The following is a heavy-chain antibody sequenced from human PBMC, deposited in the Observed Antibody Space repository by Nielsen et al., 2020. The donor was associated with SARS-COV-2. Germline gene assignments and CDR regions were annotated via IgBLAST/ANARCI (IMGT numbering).Heavy chain of an antibody. V-gene: IGHV3-53*01. CDR3: ARDYGDYWFDP. D-gene: IGHD4-17*01. J-gene: IGHJ5*02. CDR2: IYSGGST. CDR1: GFTLSSNH. Sequence: GESLKISCASSGFTLSSNHMSWVRQAPGKGLEWVPVIYSGGSTYYADSVKGRFTISRDNSKNTLYLQMNSLRAEDTAVYYCARDYGDYWFDPWGQGTLVTVSS.